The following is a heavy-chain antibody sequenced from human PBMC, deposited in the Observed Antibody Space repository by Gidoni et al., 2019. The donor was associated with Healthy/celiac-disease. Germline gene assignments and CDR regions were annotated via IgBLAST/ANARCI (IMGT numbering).Heavy chain of an antibody. CDR1: GYTFTSYY. V-gene: IGHV1-46*03. Sequence: QVQLVQSGSEVKKPGPSVKASCPASGYTFTSYYMLWVRQAPGQGLEWMGIINPSGGSTSYAQKFQGRVTMTRDTSTSTVYMELSSLRSEDTAVYYCATHHHFDWLIDYWGQGTLVTVSS. D-gene: IGHD3-9*01. CDR2: INPSGGST. CDR3: ATHHHFDWLIDY. J-gene: IGHJ4*02.